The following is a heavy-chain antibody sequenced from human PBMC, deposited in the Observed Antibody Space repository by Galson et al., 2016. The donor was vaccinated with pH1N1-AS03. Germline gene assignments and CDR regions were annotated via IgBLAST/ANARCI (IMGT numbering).Heavy chain of an antibody. D-gene: IGHD3-10*01. J-gene: IGHJ4*02. CDR3: ARGKNSGFDY. CDR2: TFYWSKWSN. V-gene: IGHV6-1*01. Sequence: CAISGDSVSGSRGVAWNWIRQSPPRGLEWLERTFYWSKWSNDYAESVKSRITIDPDTSNNQFSLHLNSVTPEDTAIYFCARGKNSGFDYWGQGTPVTVSS. CDR1: GDSVSGSRGVA.